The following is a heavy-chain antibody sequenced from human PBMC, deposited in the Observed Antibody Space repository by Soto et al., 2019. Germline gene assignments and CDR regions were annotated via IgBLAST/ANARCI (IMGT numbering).Heavy chain of an antibody. Sequence: ASVNLYCKASXXXXXGXXXXWVRQAPXXXLEWMGWINPNSGXXXXXQXXXXRVXXXXXTSIXXAYMELSRLRSDDTAVYYCARDGVVIINENYYDVMYFWGRGTTVIGS. CDR1: XXXXXGXX. J-gene: IGHJ6*02. CDR3: ARDGVVIINENYYDVMYF. V-gene: IGHV1-2*02. CDR2: INPNSGXX. D-gene: IGHD3-3*01.